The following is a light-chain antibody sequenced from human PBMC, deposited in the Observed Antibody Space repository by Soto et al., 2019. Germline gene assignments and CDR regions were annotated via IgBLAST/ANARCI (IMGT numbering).Light chain of an antibody. V-gene: IGLV2-14*01. CDR2: DVS. J-gene: IGLJ2*01. Sequence: QSALTQPASVSGSPGQSITISCTGTSSDVGGYNYVSWYQQHPGKAPKRMIYDVSNRPSGVSNRFSGSKSGNTASLTISGLQAEDEAGYYCSSYTSSSTVVFGGGTQLTVL. CDR3: SSYTSSSTVV. CDR1: SSDVGGYNY.